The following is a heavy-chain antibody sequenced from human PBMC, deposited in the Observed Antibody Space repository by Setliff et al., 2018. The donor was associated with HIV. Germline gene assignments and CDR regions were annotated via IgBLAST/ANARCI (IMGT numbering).Heavy chain of an antibody. CDR2: IYYSGST. D-gene: IGHD3-10*01. CDR1: GGSISSGGYY. V-gene: IGHV4-31*03. Sequence: SETLSLTCNVSGGSISSGGYYWSWIRQHPGKGLEWIGYIYYSGSTYYNPSLKSRVTMSLDTSKNQFSLKLSSVTAADTAVYYCARDGWDYYGSGTYPPLYYFDSWGQGTLVTVSS. CDR3: ARDGWDYYGSGTYPPLYYFDS. J-gene: IGHJ4*01.